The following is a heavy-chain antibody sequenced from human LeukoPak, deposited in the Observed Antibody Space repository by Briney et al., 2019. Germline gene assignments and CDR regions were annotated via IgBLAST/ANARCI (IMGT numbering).Heavy chain of an antibody. CDR2: ITSNGGST. V-gene: IGHV3-64D*08. J-gene: IGHJ4*02. CDR3: VKPLGSAGYGYYFDY. CDR1: AFTFSNYA. Sequence: GGSLRLSCSASAFTFSNYAMHWVRQAPGKGLEYVSAITSNGGSTYYADSVKGRFTISRGNSKNTLYLQMSSLRVEDTALYYCVKPLGSAGYGYYFDYWGQGTLVTVSS. D-gene: IGHD5-12*01.